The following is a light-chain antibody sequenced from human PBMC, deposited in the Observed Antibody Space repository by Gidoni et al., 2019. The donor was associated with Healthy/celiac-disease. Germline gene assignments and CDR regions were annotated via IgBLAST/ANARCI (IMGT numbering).Light chain of an antibody. J-gene: IGKJ5*01. CDR3: QKYNNWPPIT. Sequence: EIVMTQSPATRSVSPGESATLSCRTSQSVSSHSAWDQHKPGQAHRLLIYGASTRATGIPARSSGSGSGTEFTLTISSLQSEDVAVDYCQKYNNWPPITFGQGTRLEIK. CDR2: GAS. CDR1: QSVSSH. V-gene: IGKV3-15*01.